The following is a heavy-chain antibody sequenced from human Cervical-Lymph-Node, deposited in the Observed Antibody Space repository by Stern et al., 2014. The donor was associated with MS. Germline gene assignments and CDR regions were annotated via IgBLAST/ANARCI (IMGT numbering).Heavy chain of an antibody. J-gene: IGHJ6*02. CDR2: ISYDGSNK. CDR1: GFTFSSYD. CDR3: AGELPSYGMDV. Sequence: VQLLQSGGGVVQPGRSLRLSCAASGFTFSSYDMHWVRQAPGKGLEWVAVISYDGSNKYYADSVMGRFTISRDNSKNTLYLQMNSLRAEDTAVYYCAGELPSYGMDVWGQGTTVTVSS. V-gene: IGHV3-30*03.